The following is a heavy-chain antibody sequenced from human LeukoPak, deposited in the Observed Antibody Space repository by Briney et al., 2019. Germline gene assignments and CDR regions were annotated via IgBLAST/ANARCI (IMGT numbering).Heavy chain of an antibody. CDR1: GGSISNSDYY. J-gene: IGHJ4*02. CDR2: IYHSGST. Sequence: SETLSLTCTVSGGSISNSDYYWGWIRQPPGKGLEWIGSIYHSGSTYYNPSLKSRVTISVDTSKKQFSLKQSSVTAADTAVYYCARASRYYHMLTGYYLSAFDYWGQGTLVTVSS. V-gene: IGHV4-39*01. D-gene: IGHD3-9*01. CDR3: ARASRYYHMLTGYYLSAFDY.